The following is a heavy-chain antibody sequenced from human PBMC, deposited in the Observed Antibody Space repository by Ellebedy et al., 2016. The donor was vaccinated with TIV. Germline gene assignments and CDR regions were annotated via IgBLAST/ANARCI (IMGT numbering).Heavy chain of an antibody. V-gene: IGHV2-5*02. CDR2: IYWDDDT. J-gene: IGHJ3*01. Sequence: SGPTLVKPTPTLTLTCTFSGFSLSTSGVGVGWIRQPPGKALEWLEHIYWDDDTAYSPSLKSRLTITKDTSRNQVVLRMTNMDPVDTARYYCAHSPYKTLTHYVDSFDVWGQGTMVTVSS. D-gene: IGHD3-16*01. CDR3: AHSPYKTLTHYVDSFDV. CDR1: GFSLSTSGVG.